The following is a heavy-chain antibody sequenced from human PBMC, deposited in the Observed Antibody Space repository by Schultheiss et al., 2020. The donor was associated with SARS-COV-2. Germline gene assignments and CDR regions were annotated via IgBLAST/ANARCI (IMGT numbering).Heavy chain of an antibody. D-gene: IGHD6-13*01. V-gene: IGHV3-21*01. CDR3: ARDGRGSSSTGWFDP. CDR2: ISSSSSYI. CDR1: GFTFSSYS. Sequence: GGSLRLSCAASGFTFSSYSMNWVRQAPGKGLEWVSSISSSSSYIYYADSVKGRFTISRDNAKNSLYLQMNSLRDEDTAVYYCARDGRGSSSTGWFDPWGQGTLVTVSS. J-gene: IGHJ5*02.